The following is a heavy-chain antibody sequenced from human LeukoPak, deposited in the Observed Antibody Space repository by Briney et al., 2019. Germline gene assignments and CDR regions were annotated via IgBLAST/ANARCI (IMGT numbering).Heavy chain of an antibody. CDR2: IYYSGST. V-gene: IGHV4-59*08. CDR3: AGRNSLQLWFNY. Sequence: SETLSLTCTVSGGSISIYYWSWIRQPPGKGLEWIGYIYYSGSTNYNPSLKSRVTISVDTSKNQFSLKLSSVTAADTAVYYCAGRNSLQLWFNYWGQGTLVTVSS. J-gene: IGHJ4*02. D-gene: IGHD5-18*01. CDR1: GGSISIYY.